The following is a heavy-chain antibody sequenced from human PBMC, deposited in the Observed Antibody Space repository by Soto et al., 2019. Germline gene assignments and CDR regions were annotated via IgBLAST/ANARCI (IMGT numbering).Heavy chain of an antibody. Sequence: EVQLVESGGGLVEPGGSLRLSCAASGFTFTNVWMTWVRQAPGKGLEWVGRIKRKIDDGTTDYAAPVKGRFTISRDDSKSTLYPQRNSLKTEDTAVYYCTTDHYCSSTTSPGAFDMGGQGTMVTVSS. CDR3: TTDHYCSSTTSPGAFDM. CDR2: IKRKIDDGTT. J-gene: IGHJ3*02. CDR1: GFTFTNVW. V-gene: IGHV3-15*01. D-gene: IGHD2-2*01.